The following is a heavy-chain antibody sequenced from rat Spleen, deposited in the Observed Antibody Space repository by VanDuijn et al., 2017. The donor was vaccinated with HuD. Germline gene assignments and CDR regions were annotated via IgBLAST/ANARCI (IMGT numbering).Heavy chain of an antibody. V-gene: IGHV2-30*01. CDR3: AKEGFGVTFAY. CDR2: IWTGGST. J-gene: IGHJ3*01. D-gene: IGHD4-3*01. CDR1: GFSLTSYN. Sequence: QVQLKESGPGLVQPSQTLSLTCTVSGFSLTSYNVHWVRQPTGKGLEWMGVIWTGGSTDYNSALKSRLSISRDTSKSQVFLTMNSLRSEDTATYYCAKEGFGVTFAYWGQGTLVTVSS.